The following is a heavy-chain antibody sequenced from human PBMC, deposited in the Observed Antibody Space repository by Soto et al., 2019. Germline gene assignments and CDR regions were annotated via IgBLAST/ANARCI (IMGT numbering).Heavy chain of an antibody. V-gene: IGHV1-69*02. J-gene: IGHJ6*02. CDR1: GGTFSSYT. Sequence: GASVKVSCKASGGTFSSYTISWVRQAPGQGLEWMGRIIPILGIANYAQKFQGRVTITADKSTSTAYMELSSLRSEDTAVYYCARLDIVVVPGPYGMDVWGQGTTVTVSS. D-gene: IGHD2-2*03. CDR2: IIPILGIA. CDR3: ARLDIVVVPGPYGMDV.